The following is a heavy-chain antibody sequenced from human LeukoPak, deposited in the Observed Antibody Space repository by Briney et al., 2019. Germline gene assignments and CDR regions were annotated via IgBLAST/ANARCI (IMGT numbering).Heavy chain of an antibody. CDR2: INPSGGST. CDR3: ARDLGPYNQDY. CDR1: GYTFTSYY. Sequence: GASVKVSCKASGYTFTSYYMHWVRQAPGRGLEWMGIINPSGGSTSYAQKFQGRVTMTRDTSTSTVYMELSSLRSEDTAVYYCARDLGPYNQDYWGQGTLVTVSS. D-gene: IGHD1-14*01. V-gene: IGHV1-46*01. J-gene: IGHJ4*02.